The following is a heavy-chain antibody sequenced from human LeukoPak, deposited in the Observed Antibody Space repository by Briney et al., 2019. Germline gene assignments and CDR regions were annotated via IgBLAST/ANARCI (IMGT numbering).Heavy chain of an antibody. CDR3: AKDLMIVPRAWFDP. V-gene: IGHV3-30*02. CDR1: GFTFSSYG. CDR2: IRYDGSNK. Sequence: GGPLRLSCAASGFTFSSYGMHWVRQAPGKGLEWVAFIRYDGSNKYYADSVKGRFTISRDNSKNTLYLQMNSLRAEDTAVYYCAKDLMIVPRAWFDPWGQGTLVTVSS. J-gene: IGHJ5*02. D-gene: IGHD3-22*01.